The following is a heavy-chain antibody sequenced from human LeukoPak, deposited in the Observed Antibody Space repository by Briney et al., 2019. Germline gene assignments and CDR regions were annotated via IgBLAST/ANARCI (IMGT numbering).Heavy chain of an antibody. CDR3: ARVADYYGSGSYYSS. Sequence: SETLSLTCTVSGVSISSYYWSWIRQPPGKGLEWIGYIYYSGSTNYNPSLKSRVTISVDTSKNQFSLKLSSVTAADTAVYYCARVADYYGSGSYYSSWGQGTLVTVSS. D-gene: IGHD3-10*01. CDR1: GVSISSYY. J-gene: IGHJ5*02. V-gene: IGHV4-59*01. CDR2: IYYSGST.